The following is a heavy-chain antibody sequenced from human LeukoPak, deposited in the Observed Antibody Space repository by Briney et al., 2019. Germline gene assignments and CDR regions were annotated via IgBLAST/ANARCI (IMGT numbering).Heavy chain of an antibody. J-gene: IGHJ4*02. Sequence: GGSLRLSCAASGFTFSSYSMNWVRQAPGKGLEWVSSISSSSSYIYYADSVKGRFTISRDNAKNSLYLQMNSLRAEDTAVYYCARGSAAAGTRCFVYWGQGTLVTVSS. CDR2: ISSSSSYI. CDR1: GFTFSSYS. D-gene: IGHD6-13*01. CDR3: ARGSAAAGTRCFVY. V-gene: IGHV3-21*01.